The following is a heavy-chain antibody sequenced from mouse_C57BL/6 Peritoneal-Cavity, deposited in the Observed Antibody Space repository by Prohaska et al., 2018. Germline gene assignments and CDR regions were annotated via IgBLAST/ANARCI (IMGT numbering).Heavy chain of an antibody. V-gene: IGHV1-18*01. CDR1: GYTFTYYN. CDR3: ALLIITVVAEYYFDY. CDR2: INPNNGGT. D-gene: IGHD1-1*01. Sequence: EVQLQQPGPELVKPGASVKIPCKASGYTFTYYNMDWVKQSHGKSLEWIGDINPNNGGTSYNQKFKGKATLAVDKSSSTAYMELRSLTSEDSAVYYCALLIITVVAEYYFDYWGQGTTLTVSS. J-gene: IGHJ2*01.